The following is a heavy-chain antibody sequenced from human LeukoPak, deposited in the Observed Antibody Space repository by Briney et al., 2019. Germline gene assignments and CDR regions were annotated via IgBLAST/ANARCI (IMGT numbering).Heavy chain of an antibody. CDR3: AKASVTAGYVPFDY. CDR1: GYTFTGYY. CDR2: INPNSGGT. Sequence: ASVKVSCKASGYTFTGYYMHWVRQAPGQGLEWMGWINPNSGGTNYAQKFQGRVTMTRDTSISTAYMELSRLRSDDTAVYYCAKASVTAGYVPFDYWGQGTLVTVSS. J-gene: IGHJ4*02. D-gene: IGHD2-21*02. V-gene: IGHV1-2*02.